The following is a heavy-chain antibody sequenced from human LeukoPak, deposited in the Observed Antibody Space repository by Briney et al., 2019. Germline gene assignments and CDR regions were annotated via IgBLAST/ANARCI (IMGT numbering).Heavy chain of an antibody. Sequence: GGSLRLSCAASGFTFSSYVMHWVRQAPGKGLEWVAFISYDGSNKYYADSVKGRFSISRDNSRNTLYLQMNSLSSEDTAVYYCARGSSGIDFWGQGTLVTVSS. J-gene: IGHJ4*02. V-gene: IGHV3-30*04. D-gene: IGHD3-22*01. CDR1: GFTFSSYV. CDR2: ISYDGSNK. CDR3: ARGSSGIDF.